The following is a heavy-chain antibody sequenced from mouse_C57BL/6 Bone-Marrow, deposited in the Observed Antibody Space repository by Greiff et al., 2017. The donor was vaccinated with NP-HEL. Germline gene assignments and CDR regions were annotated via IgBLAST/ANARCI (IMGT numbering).Heavy chain of an antibody. J-gene: IGHJ3*01. V-gene: IGHV1-69*01. CDR3: ARPYYYGSSQAWFAY. D-gene: IGHD1-1*01. CDR2: IDPSDSYT. CDR1: GYTFTSYW. Sequence: QVQLQQPGAELVMPGASVKLSCKASGYTFTSYWMHWVKQRPGRGLEWIGEIDPSDSYTNYNQKFKGKSTLTVDKSSSTAYMQLSSLTSEDSAVYYCARPYYYGSSQAWFAYWGQGTLVTVSA.